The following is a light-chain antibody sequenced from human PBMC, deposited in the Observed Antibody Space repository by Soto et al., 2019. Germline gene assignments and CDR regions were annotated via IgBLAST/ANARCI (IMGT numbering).Light chain of an antibody. CDR1: DIGTKN. CDR2: RNV. CDR3: QVWDSSTVV. Sequence: SYELTQPLSVSVALGQTARITCGGNDIGTKNVHWYRHKPGQAPVLVIYRNVNRPSGIPERFSGSNSGNTATLTISRAQAGDEADYYCQVWDSSTVVFGGGTKLTVL. J-gene: IGLJ2*01. V-gene: IGLV3-9*01.